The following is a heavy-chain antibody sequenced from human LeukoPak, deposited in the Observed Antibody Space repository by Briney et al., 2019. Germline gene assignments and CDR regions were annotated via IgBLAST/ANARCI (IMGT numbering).Heavy chain of an antibody. J-gene: IGHJ3*02. V-gene: IGHV3-33*08. CDR1: EFTVSSNY. Sequence: PGGSLRLSCAASEFTVSSNYMSWVRQAPGKGLEWVAVIWYDGSNKYYADSVKGRFTISRDNSKNTLYLQMNSLRAEDTAVYYCARPRVYGDYPSDAFDIWGQGTMVTVSS. D-gene: IGHD4-17*01. CDR2: IWYDGSNK. CDR3: ARPRVYGDYPSDAFDI.